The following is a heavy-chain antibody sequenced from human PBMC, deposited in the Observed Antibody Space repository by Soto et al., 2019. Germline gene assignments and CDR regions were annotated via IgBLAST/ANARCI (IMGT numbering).Heavy chain of an antibody. CDR1: GGTFSSYR. Sequence: SVKVSCKASGGTFSSYRINWVRQAPGQGLEWVGGIVPIYRTADYAQKFQGRVTITADESARTSYMELHSLKSQDTAVYYCVRDSGAKLSSSWGQGTLVTVSS. CDR3: VRDSGAKLSSS. D-gene: IGHD6-13*01. J-gene: IGHJ4*02. CDR2: IVPIYRTA. V-gene: IGHV1-69*13.